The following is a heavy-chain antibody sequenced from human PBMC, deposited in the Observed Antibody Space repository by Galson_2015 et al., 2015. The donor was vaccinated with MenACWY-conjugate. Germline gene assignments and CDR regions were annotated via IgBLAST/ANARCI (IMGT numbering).Heavy chain of an antibody. Sequence: SVKVSCKAYGYTFTNYAIHWVRQAPGQRLEWMAWINGGNGDTKCSQKFQGRVTITRDTSASTTYMDLSSLTSEDTAVYYCARRGGNDYSAFDIWSQGTMVTVSS. D-gene: IGHD4-11*01. CDR2: INGGNGDT. CDR1: GYTFTNYA. CDR3: ARRGGNDYSAFDI. V-gene: IGHV1-3*01. J-gene: IGHJ3*02.